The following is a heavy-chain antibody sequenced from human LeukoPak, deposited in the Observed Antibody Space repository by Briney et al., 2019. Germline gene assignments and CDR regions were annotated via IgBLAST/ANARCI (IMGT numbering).Heavy chain of an antibody. J-gene: IGHJ4*02. CDR1: GFTFSSYN. V-gene: IGHV3-7*01. CDR3: ARDKVVGATHFDY. D-gene: IGHD1-26*01. CDR2: IKQDGSDK. Sequence: GGSLRLSCAASGFTFSSYNMNWVRQAPGKGLEWVANIKQDGSDKNYVDSVKGRFTISRDNAKNSLYLQMHSLRAEDTAVYYCARDKVVGATHFDYWGQGTLVTVSS.